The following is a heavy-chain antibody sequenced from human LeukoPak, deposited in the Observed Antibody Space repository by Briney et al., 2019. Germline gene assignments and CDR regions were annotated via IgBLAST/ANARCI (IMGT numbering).Heavy chain of an antibody. V-gene: IGHV3-30*18. J-gene: IGHJ4*02. CDR1: GFTFSSYG. D-gene: IGHD6-19*01. CDR2: ISYDGSNK. Sequence: GGSLRLSCAASGFTFSSYGMHWVRQAPGKGLEWVAVISYDGSNKYYADSVKGRFTISRDNSKNTLYLQMNSLRAEDTAVYYCAKDPSSGWYPNYFDYCGQGTLVTVSS. CDR3: AKDPSSGWYPNYFDY.